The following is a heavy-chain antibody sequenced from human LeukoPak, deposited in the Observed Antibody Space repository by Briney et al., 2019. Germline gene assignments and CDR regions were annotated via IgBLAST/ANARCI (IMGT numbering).Heavy chain of an antibody. CDR3: ARSALGELSLRYDY. V-gene: IGHV3-11*01. J-gene: IGHJ4*02. Sequence: NPGGSLRLSCAASGFTFSDYYMSCIRQAPGKGLEWVSYISSSGSTIYYADSVKGRFTISRDNAKNSLYLQMNSLRAEDTAVYYCARSALGELSLRYDYWGQGTLVTVSS. CDR2: ISSSGSTI. D-gene: IGHD3-16*02. CDR1: GFTFSDYY.